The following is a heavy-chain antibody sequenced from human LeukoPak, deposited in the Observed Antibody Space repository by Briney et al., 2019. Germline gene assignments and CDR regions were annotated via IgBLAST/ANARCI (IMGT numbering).Heavy chain of an antibody. J-gene: IGHJ4*02. CDR1: GGSISSSSYY. D-gene: IGHD6-13*01. V-gene: IGHV4-39*07. CDR2: IYHSGST. CDR3: ARRILAADFDY. Sequence: PSETLSLTCTVSGGSISSSSYYWGWIRQPPGKGLEWIGSIYHSGSTYYNPSLKSRVTISVDTSKNQFSLKLSSVTAADTAVYYCARRILAADFDYWGQGTLVTVSS.